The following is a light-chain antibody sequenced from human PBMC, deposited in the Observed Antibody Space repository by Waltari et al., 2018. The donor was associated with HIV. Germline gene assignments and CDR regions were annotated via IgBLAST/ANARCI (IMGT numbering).Light chain of an antibody. CDR1: QNIDTY. CDR3: QQNYNISHFT. Sequence: DIQMTQSPASLPASVGDRVTITCRASQNIDTYLNWYQHKSGKAPKLLIYAASSLHSGVPSRFRGSASGTDFTLTISSLQPEDFATYFCQQNYNISHFTFGQGTKVDIK. J-gene: IGKJ2*01. CDR2: AAS. V-gene: IGKV1-39*01.